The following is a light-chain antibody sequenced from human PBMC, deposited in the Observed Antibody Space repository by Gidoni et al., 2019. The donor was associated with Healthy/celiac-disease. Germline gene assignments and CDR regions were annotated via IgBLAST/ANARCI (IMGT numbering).Light chain of an antibody. V-gene: IGLV3-1*01. J-gene: IGLJ2*01. CDR1: KLGDTY. Sequence: SYELTHPPSVSVSPGQTASITCSGDKLGDTYACWYQQKTGQSPVLVIYQDSKRPSGIPERFSGSNSGNTATLTISGTQAMDEADYYWQAWDSSTYVVFGGGTKLTVL. CDR2: QDS. CDR3: QAWDSSTYVV.